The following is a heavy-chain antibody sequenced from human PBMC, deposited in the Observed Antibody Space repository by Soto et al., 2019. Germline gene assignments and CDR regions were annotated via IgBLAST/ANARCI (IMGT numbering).Heavy chain of an antibody. Sequence: EVQLLESGGGLVQPGGSLRLSCAASGFSFSAYAMNWVRQAPGKGLQWVSGLVGSGGDKNYADSVRGRFTVSRDNSKNTLYLQMNSLRDEDTAVYYCAKDLIAGNGLWEPFDMRGRGTTVTVSS. D-gene: IGHD2-8*01. CDR2: LVGSGGDK. V-gene: IGHV3-23*01. CDR3: AKDLIAGNGLWEPFDM. CDR1: GFSFSAYA. J-gene: IGHJ3*02.